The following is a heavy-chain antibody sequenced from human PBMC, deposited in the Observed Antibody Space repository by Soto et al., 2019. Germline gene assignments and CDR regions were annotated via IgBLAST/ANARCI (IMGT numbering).Heavy chain of an antibody. V-gene: IGHV1-69*06. Sequence: QVQLVQSGAEVKKPGSSVKVSCKASGGTFSSYAISWVRQAPGQGLEWMGGIIPIFGTANYAQKFQGRVTITAEKSTSTAYMELSSLRSEDTAVYYCARDRCSGGSCYSGGGDYWGQGTLVTVSS. D-gene: IGHD2-15*01. CDR2: IIPIFGTA. CDR3: ARDRCSGGSCYSGGGDY. J-gene: IGHJ4*02. CDR1: GGTFSSYA.